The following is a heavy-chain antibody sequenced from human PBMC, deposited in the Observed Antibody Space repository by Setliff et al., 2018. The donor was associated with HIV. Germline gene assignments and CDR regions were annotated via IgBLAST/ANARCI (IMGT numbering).Heavy chain of an antibody. CDR3: ATVRIVGATEFDY. J-gene: IGHJ4*02. CDR1: GYTFTNYF. Sequence: GASVKVSCKASGYTFTNYFMHWVRQAPGEGLEWVGRVDPEDGETRYAMKFQGSVTISADMSTGTTYLPLTSLRSQDTAVYYCATVRIVGATEFDYWGQGTVVTVSS. V-gene: IGHV1-69-2*01. CDR2: VDPEDGET. D-gene: IGHD1-26*01.